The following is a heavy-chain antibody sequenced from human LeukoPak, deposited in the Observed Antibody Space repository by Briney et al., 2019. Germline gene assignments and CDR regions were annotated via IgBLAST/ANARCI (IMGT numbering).Heavy chain of an antibody. V-gene: IGHV3-30*18. CDR3: AKGRRGPAA. J-gene: IGHJ5*02. CDR2: ISYDGSNK. D-gene: IGHD2-2*01. CDR1: GFTFSTYG. Sequence: QPGGSLRLSCAASGFTFSTYGMHWVRQAPGQGLEWLAVISYDGSNKYYADSVKGRFTISRDNSKNTLYLQMNSLRAEDTAVYYCAKGRRGPAAWGQGTLVTVSS.